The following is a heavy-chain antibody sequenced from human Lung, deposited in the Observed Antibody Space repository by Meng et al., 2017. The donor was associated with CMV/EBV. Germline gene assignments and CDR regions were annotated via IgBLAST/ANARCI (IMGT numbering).Heavy chain of an antibody. CDR1: GVSISSNIR. J-gene: IGHJ4*02. D-gene: IGHD1-26*01. CDR2: IDDSGST. Sequence: QESGPGRVKPSGTLSLACGVSGVSISSNIRWTWVRQPPGKGLEWIGDIDDSGSTNYNPSLNSRISISLDKSKNHFSLKVNSVTAADTAVYYCARGKQDAWELLAYWGQGALVTVSS. CDR3: ARGKQDAWELLAY. V-gene: IGHV4-4*02.